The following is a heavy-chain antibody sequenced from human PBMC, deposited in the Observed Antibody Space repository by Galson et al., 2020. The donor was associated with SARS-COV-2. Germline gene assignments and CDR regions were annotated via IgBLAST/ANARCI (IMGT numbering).Heavy chain of an antibody. CDR1: GDSINSGGYY. Sequence: SETLSLTGTISGDSINSGGYYWTWSRQHPGKGRERMGDIDDSGNTSYNPSLKSRVTISVATSKTEFSLRLTSVTAADTAVYDCARGREPSCSRTNCPRLNWFDPWGQGTLVTVSS. J-gene: IGHJ5*02. CDR3: ARGREPSCSRTNCPRLNWFDP. D-gene: IGHD2-2*01. V-gene: IGHV4-31*03. CDR2: IDDSGNT.